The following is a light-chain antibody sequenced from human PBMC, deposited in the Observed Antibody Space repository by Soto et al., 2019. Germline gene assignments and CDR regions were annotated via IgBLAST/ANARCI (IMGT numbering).Light chain of an antibody. Sequence: DIQMTQSPSTMSASVGDRVTITCRASQRIGTWLAWYQQKPGKAPKLVIYKASSLESGVPSRFSGSGSGTEFTLTISSLQPDDFATYYCQQYNGFSYNFGQGTKLEIK. CDR3: QQYNGFSYN. J-gene: IGKJ2*01. CDR1: QRIGTW. CDR2: KAS. V-gene: IGKV1-5*03.